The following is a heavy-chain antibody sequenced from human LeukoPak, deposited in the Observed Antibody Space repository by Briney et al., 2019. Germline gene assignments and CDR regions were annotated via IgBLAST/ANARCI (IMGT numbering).Heavy chain of an antibody. CDR2: ISVNGRDK. Sequence: GGSLRLSCAASGFDFNSYALHWVRQAPGKGLESVAVISVNGRDKYYANSVKGLFSISRDNSKNTFSLQMNSLRVEDSASYYCATLDWCHKYLVACGSSEYWGQGTLVTVSS. V-gene: IGHV3-30*01. CDR3: ATLDWCHKYLVACGSSEY. D-gene: IGHD2-21*01. J-gene: IGHJ4*02. CDR1: GFDFNSYA.